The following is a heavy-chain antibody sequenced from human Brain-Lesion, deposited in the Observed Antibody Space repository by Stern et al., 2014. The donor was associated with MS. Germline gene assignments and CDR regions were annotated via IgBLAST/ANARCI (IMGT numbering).Heavy chain of an antibody. CDR3: ARGVGDY. D-gene: IGHD3-16*01. V-gene: IGHV3-74*02. J-gene: IGHJ4*02. Sequence: VQLMQSGGGLVQPGGSLRLSCAASGFHFSSYWMHWVRQFPEKGLFWVSQINRDGSDTSYADSVKGRFSISRDNIRNMLYLRMTSLRAEDTAVYYCARGVGDYWGQGARVTVSS. CDR1: GFHFSSYW. CDR2: INRDGSDT.